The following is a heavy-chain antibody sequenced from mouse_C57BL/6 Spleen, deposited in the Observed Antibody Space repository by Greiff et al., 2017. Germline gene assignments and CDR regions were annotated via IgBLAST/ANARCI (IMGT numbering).Heavy chain of an antibody. CDR3: AKGYAYAMDY. CDR2: IWRGGST. Sequence: QVQLQQSGPGLVQPSPSLSITCTASGFSLTSYGVHWVRQSPGQGLEWLGVIWRGGSTDYNAAFMSRLSIAKDNSKSQVFFKMNSLQADDTAIYYCAKGYAYAMDYWGQGTSVTVSS. D-gene: IGHD2-2*01. J-gene: IGHJ4*01. CDR1: GFSLTSYG. V-gene: IGHV2-5*01.